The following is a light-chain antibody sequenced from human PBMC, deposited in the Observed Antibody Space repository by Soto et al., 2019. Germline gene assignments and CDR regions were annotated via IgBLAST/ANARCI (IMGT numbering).Light chain of an antibody. J-gene: IGKJ4*01. V-gene: IGKV1-5*01. CDR3: RQRYSTPPT. CDR2: AAS. CDR1: QSISSR. Sequence: DIQMTQSPFTVSPSLGERATITCRASQSISSRLVAYQQQPAKTPKLLLFAASSMQGRVPPKFCSSRSGTDYIIPIISMQPEDFVTYYCRQRYSTPPTFGRGTKVDIK.